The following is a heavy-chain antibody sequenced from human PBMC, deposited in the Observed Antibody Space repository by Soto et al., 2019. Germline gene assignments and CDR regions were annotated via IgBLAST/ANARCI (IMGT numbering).Heavy chain of an antibody. D-gene: IGHD6-13*01. CDR3: ARDTFWGSLWYICGMDV. J-gene: IGHJ6*02. CDR1: GFTFNTYG. Sequence: QAQLVESGGGVVQPGTSLRLSCVASGFTFNTYGMHWVRQAPGKGLECVAVISYDGSNKYYTDSVRGRFTISRDNSKNTLYLHMNSLRRDDSAVYYCARDTFWGSLWYICGMDVWGQGTTVAVSS. CDR2: ISYDGSNK. V-gene: IGHV3-30*03.